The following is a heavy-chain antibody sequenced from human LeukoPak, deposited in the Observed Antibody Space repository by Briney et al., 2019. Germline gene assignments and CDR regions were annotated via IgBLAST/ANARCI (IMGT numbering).Heavy chain of an antibody. D-gene: IGHD2-21*02. CDR3: AREHPLLRYFDY. CDR1: GFTFGDYS. CDR2: ISGSGGIT. V-gene: IGHV3-23*01. J-gene: IGHJ4*02. Sequence: PGGSLRLSCTASGFTFGDYSMSWVRQAPGKGLEWVSVISGSGGITYYADSVKGRFTISRDNSKNTLYLQMNSLRAEDTAVYYCAREHPLLRYFDYWGQGTLVTVSS.